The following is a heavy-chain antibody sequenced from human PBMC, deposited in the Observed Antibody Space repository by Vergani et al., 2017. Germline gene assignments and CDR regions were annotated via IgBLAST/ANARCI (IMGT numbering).Heavy chain of an antibody. CDR2: IWYDGSNK. Sequence: VQLLESGGGLVQPGGSLRLSCAASGFTFSSYGMHWVRQAPGKGLEWVAVIWYDGSNKYYADSVKGRFTISRDNSKNTLYLQMNSLRAEDTAVYYCARDIHSITIFGGLGMDVWGQGTTVTVSS. CDR1: GFTFSSYG. V-gene: IGHV3-33*01. CDR3: ARDIHSITIFGGLGMDV. J-gene: IGHJ6*02. D-gene: IGHD3-3*01.